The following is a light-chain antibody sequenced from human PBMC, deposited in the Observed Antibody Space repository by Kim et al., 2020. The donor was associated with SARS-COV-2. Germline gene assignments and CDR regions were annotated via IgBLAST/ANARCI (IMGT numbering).Light chain of an antibody. CDR3: SSYTSSSTLEV. J-gene: IGLJ1*01. Sequence: QSVTISCSGTSGGVGGYHYVSWYQQHPGKAPKRMIYDVSNRPSGVSNRFSGSKSGNTASLTISGLQAEDEADYYCSSYTSSSTLEVFGTGTKVTVL. CDR2: DVS. CDR1: SGGVGGYHY. V-gene: IGLV2-14*03.